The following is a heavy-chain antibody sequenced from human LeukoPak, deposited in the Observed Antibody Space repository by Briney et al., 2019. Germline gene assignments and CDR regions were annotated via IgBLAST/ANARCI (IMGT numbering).Heavy chain of an antibody. CDR3: AVREAAAAGTGGSKY. D-gene: IGHD6-13*01. Sequence: PSXTLSLTCAVYGGSFSGYYWSWVRQPPGKGLEWMGEMNHSGGTNYNTSLKRRVTISVGTSKKQFSLKLNYMTAADTAVYYCAVREAAAAGTGGSKYWGQGTLVTVSS. J-gene: IGHJ4*02. CDR1: GGSFSGYY. CDR2: MNHSGGT. V-gene: IGHV4-34*01.